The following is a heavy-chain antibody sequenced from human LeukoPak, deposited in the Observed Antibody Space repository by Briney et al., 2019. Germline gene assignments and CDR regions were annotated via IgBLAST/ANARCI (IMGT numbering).Heavy chain of an antibody. CDR2: IYPGDSDS. V-gene: IGHV5-51*01. Sequence: GESLKISCQVSGYSLFSYWIAWLRQMPGKGLEWMGIIYPGDSDSTYSPSFQGQVTISADKSISTAYLQWSSLKASDTAMYYCAKTNTAMASFDYWGQGTLVTVSS. J-gene: IGHJ4*02. CDR1: GYSLFSYW. CDR3: AKTNTAMASFDY. D-gene: IGHD5-18*01.